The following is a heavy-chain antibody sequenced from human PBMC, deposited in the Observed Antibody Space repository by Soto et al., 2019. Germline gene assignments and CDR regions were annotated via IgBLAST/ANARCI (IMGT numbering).Heavy chain of an antibody. V-gene: IGHV3-30*14. CDR3: ARDQTVRRPDALAI. Sequence: QVQLVESGGGVVQPGRSLRLSCAASGFAFSRHAMHWVRQAPGKGLELVAVISFDGINKYYTDSVKGRFTLSGDNSKNPLYIQMSSLRAEDTAVYSGARDQTVRRPDALAIWGKGTMVTVS. D-gene: IGHD2-21*02. CDR1: GFAFSRHA. J-gene: IGHJ3*02. CDR2: ISFDGINK.